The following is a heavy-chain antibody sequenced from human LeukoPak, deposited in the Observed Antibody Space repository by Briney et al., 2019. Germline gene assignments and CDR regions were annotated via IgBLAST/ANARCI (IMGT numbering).Heavy chain of an antibody. V-gene: IGHV4-34*01. CDR2: INHIGST. Sequence: PSETLSLTCAVHGGSFSGYYWSWIRQPPGKGLEWIGEINHIGSTNYNPSLKSRVTISVDTSKNQFSLKLSSVTAADTAVYYCARGQVVVASTSNYYYYYGMDVWGQGTTVTVSS. CDR1: GGSFSGYY. CDR3: ARGQVVVASTSNYYYYYGMDV. D-gene: IGHD2-15*01. J-gene: IGHJ6*02.